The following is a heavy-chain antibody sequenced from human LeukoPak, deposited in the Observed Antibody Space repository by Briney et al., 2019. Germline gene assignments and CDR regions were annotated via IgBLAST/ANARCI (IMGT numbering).Heavy chain of an antibody. CDR2: IYHSGST. J-gene: IGHJ4*02. V-gene: IGHV4-38-2*01. Sequence: SETLSLTCAVSGYSISSGYYWGWIRQPPGKGLEWIGSIYHSGSTYYNPSLKSRVTISVDTSKNQFSLKLSSVTAADTAVYYCARSGGGDCYPFDYWGQGTLDTVSS. CDR3: ARSGGGDCYPFDY. D-gene: IGHD2-21*02. CDR1: GYSISSGYY.